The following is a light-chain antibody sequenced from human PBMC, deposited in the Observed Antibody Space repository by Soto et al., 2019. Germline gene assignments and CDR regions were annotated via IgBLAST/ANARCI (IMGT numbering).Light chain of an antibody. J-gene: IGKJ1*01. Sequence: EIVLTQSPGTLSLSPGERATLSFRASQSVSSSYLAWYQQKPGQAPRPLIYGASSRATGIPDRFSGSGSGTDFTLTISRLEPEDFATYYCQQYNSYPWTFGQGTKVDIK. V-gene: IGKV3-20*01. CDR2: GAS. CDR1: QSVSSSY. CDR3: QQYNSYPWT.